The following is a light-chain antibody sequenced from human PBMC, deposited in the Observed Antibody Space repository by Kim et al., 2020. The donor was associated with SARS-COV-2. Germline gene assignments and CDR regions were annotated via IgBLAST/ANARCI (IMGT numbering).Light chain of an antibody. CDR3: NSRDSNDNVV. J-gene: IGLJ2*01. CDR1: SLRSYY. Sequence: VALGQTVRITCQGDSLRSYYATWYQQRRGQAPKVVIYGKDNRPSGIPDRFSGSSSGNTAYLTIPGTQAGDEADYYCNSRDSNDNVVFGGGTKVTVL. V-gene: IGLV3-19*01. CDR2: GKD.